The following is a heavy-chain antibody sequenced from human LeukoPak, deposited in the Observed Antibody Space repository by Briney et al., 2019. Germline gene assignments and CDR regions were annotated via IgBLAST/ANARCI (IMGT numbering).Heavy chain of an antibody. V-gene: IGHV3-23*01. CDR3: ARRGGGVAGTFDY. D-gene: IGHD6-19*01. CDR2: ISGSGGST. J-gene: IGHJ4*02. CDR1: GFTFSSYA. Sequence: GGSLRLSCAASGFTFSSYAMSWVRQAPGKGLEWVSAISGSGGSTYYADSVKGRFTISRDNAKNSLYLQMNSLRAEDTAVYYCARRGGGVAGTFDYWGQGTLVTVSS.